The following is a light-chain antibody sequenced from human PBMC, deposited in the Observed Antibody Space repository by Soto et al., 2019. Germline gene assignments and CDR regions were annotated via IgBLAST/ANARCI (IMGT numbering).Light chain of an antibody. CDR3: SSYAGSIYV. J-gene: IGLJ1*01. CDR1: SSDVGGHNY. CDR2: EVS. V-gene: IGLV2-8*01. Sequence: QSVLTQPPSASGSPGQSVTISCTGTSSDVGGHNYVSWYQQLPGKAPKLMIYEVSKRPSGVPDRFSGSKSGNTASLTVSGLQAEDEADYYCSSYAGSIYVFGTGTKVTVL.